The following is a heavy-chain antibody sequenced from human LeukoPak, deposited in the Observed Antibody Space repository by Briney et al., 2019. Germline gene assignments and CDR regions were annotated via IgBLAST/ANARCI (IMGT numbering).Heavy chain of an antibody. Sequence: PSQTLSLTCAISGDSVSSNSAAWNWIRQSPSRGLEWLGRTYYRSKWYNESAVSVKSRLTIYPDTSKNQVTLQVNYVTPEDTAVYYCARDEMAIDYWGQGTLVTVSS. J-gene: IGHJ4*02. D-gene: IGHD5-24*01. CDR1: GDSVSSNSAA. CDR2: TYYRSKWYN. CDR3: ARDEMAIDY. V-gene: IGHV6-1*01.